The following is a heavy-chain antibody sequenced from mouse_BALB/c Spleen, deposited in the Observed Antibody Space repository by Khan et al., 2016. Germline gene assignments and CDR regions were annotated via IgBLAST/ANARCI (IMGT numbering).Heavy chain of an antibody. V-gene: IGHV1-77*01. CDR2: IYPGSGIP. CDR3: ARSYYGYPFAY. CDR1: GYTFTDYY. J-gene: IGHJ3*01. Sequence: QVQLQQSGAELARPGASVKLSCKASGYTFTDYYINWGKQRTGQGLEGIGEIYPGSGIPYYNEKFKGKATLTAEKSSSTAYMQLSSLTSEDSAVYFCARSYYGYPFAYWGQGTLVTVSA. D-gene: IGHD1-2*01.